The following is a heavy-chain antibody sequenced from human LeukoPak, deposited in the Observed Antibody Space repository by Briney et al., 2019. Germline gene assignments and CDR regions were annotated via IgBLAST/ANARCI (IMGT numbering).Heavy chain of an antibody. CDR1: GYIFTDYY. CDR3: ASGGYSSSWYSDY. CDR2: INPKTGDT. D-gene: IGHD6-13*01. V-gene: IGHV1-2*04. Sequence: GASVKVSCKTSGYIFTDYYIHWVRQAPGQGLEWMGWINPKTGDTNSAQKFQRWVTMTRDTAISTAYMELNRLALDDTAVYYCASGGYSSSWYSDYWGQGTLVTVSS. J-gene: IGHJ4*02.